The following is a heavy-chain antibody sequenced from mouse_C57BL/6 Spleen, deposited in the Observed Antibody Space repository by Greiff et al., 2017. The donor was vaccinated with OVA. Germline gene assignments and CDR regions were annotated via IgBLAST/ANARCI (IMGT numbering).Heavy chain of an antibody. CDR2: IDPSDSYT. Sequence: QVQLQQPGAELVRPGTSVKLSCKASGYTFTSYWMHWVKQRPGQGLEWIGVIDPSDSYTNYNQKFKGKATLTVDTSSSTAYMQLRSLTSEDSAVYYCASYSSGYDYWGQGTTLTVSS. CDR3: ASYSSGYDY. J-gene: IGHJ2*01. V-gene: IGHV1-59*01. D-gene: IGHD3-2*02. CDR1: GYTFTSYW.